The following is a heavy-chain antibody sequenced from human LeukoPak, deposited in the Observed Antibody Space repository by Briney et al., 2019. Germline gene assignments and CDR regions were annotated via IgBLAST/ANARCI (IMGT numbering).Heavy chain of an antibody. CDR1: GGSISSGGYY. Sequence: PSETLSLTCTVSGGSISSGGYYWSWIRQHPGKGLEWIGYIYYSGSTYYNPSLKSRVTISVDTSKNQFSLKLSSVTAADMAVYYCAREAKDDAFDIWGQGTMVTVSS. CDR2: IYYSGST. V-gene: IGHV4-31*03. CDR3: AREAKDDAFDI. J-gene: IGHJ3*02.